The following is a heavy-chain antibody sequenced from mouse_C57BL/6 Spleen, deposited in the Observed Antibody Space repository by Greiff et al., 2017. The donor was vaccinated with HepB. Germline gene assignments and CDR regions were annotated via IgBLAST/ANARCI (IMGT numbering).Heavy chain of an antibody. V-gene: IGHV3-6*01. CDR1: GYSITSGYY. J-gene: IGHJ3*01. CDR3: AKAYSKGWFAY. Sequence: EVQLQESGPGLVKPSQSLSLTCSVTGYSITSGYYWNWIRQFPGNKLEWMGYISYDGSNNYNPSLKNRISITRDTSKNQFFLKLNSVTTEDTATYYCAKAYSKGWFAYWGQGTLVTVSA. D-gene: IGHD2-10*01. CDR2: ISYDGSN.